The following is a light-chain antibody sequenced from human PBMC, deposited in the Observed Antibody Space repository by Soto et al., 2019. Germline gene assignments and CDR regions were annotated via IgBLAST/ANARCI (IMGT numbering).Light chain of an antibody. CDR2: DVS. Sequence: HSALTQAASVSGFPGQSIAISCTGTSSDVGNYNYVSWYQQHPDKAPKLMIFDVSNRPSGVSDRFSGSKSGNTASLTISGLQADDEADYYCTSYTSSSTYVFGTGTKVTVL. V-gene: IGLV2-14*01. CDR3: TSYTSSSTYV. J-gene: IGLJ1*01. CDR1: SSDVGNYNY.